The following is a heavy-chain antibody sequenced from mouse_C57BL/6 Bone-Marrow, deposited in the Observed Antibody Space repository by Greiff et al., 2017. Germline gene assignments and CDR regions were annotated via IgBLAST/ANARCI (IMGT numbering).Heavy chain of an antibody. CDR1: GYTFTSYW. D-gene: IGHD1-1*01. Sequence: QVQLQQPGAELVRPGSSVKLSCKASGYTFTSYWMDWVKQRPGQGLEWIGNIYPSDSETHYNQKFKDKATLTVDKSSSTAYMQLSSLTSEDSAVYYCARWKAYYYGSSYWYFDVWGTGTTVTVSS. CDR2: IYPSDSET. J-gene: IGHJ1*03. CDR3: ARWKAYYYGSSYWYFDV. V-gene: IGHV1-61*01.